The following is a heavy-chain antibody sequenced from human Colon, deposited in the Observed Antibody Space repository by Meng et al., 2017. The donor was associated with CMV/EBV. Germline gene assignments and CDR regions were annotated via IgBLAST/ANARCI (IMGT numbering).Heavy chain of an antibody. CDR3: ARDLRGIYYQYYGMDV. Sequence: GESLKISCAASGFTFSDYYMNWIRQAPGKGLEWVSHISSSGNTRYSADSVKGRFTISRDNAKNSLYLQMNGLRAEDTAVYYCARDLRGIYYQYYGMDVWGQGTTVTVS. CDR1: GFTFSDYY. J-gene: IGHJ6*02. D-gene: IGHD4-17*01. CDR2: ISSSGNTR. V-gene: IGHV3-11*01.